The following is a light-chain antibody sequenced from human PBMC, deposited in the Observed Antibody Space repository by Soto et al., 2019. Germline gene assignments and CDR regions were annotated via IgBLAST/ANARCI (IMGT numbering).Light chain of an antibody. CDR1: QAISSY. CDR3: QQLYRFPLT. Sequence: DIQLTQSPSFLSASVGDRVTITCRASQAISSYLAWYQQEPGEAPKLLIFAASTLQSGVPSRFSGSGSGAEFTLTISSLQPEDSAFSFCQQLYRFPLTFGGGSTVDIK. CDR2: AAS. V-gene: IGKV1-9*01. J-gene: IGKJ4*01.